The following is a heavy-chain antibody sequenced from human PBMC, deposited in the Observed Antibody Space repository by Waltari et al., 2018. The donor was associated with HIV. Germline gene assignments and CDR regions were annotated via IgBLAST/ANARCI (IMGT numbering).Heavy chain of an antibody. V-gene: IGHV1-24*01. CDR2: FDPEQGKT. CDR1: GYTLSELS. J-gene: IGHJ5*02. CDR3: TTEGLYCSGGTCYSRFDP. D-gene: IGHD2-15*01. Sequence: QVPLVQSGAEVKKPGASVKVSCKVSGYTLSELSMHWVRQAPGKGLEWMGGFDPEQGKTIYAKNFQGRFTMTEDAATDTAYMELSSLRSEDTAVYYCTTEGLYCSGGTCYSRFDPWGQGTLVTVSS.